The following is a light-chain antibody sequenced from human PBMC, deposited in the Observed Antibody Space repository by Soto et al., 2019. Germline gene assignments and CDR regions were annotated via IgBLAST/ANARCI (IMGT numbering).Light chain of an antibody. CDR1: QSVGSY. CDR2: DAS. Sequence: EIVLTQSPATLSLSPGDRATLSCMASQSVGSYLGWYQQRPGQAPRLLIYDASNRATGIPARFSGSGSGTDFTLTISSLEPEDFEVYYCQQRSDWPSTFGGGTKVEIK. V-gene: IGKV3-11*01. CDR3: QQRSDWPST. J-gene: IGKJ4*01.